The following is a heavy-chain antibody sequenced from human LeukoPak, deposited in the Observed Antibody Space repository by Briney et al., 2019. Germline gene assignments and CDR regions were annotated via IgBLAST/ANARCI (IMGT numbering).Heavy chain of an antibody. V-gene: IGHV1-2*02. CDR2: INPNSGGT. CDR3: ALGATSATAHYSYMDV. CDR1: GYTFTGYY. Sequence: ASVKVSCKASGYTFTGYYIHWVRQAPGQGLEWMGWINPNSGGTTYAQKFQGRVTMTRDTSISTAYMEVSRLRSDDTAIFYCALGATSATAHYSYMDVWGKGTTVTVSS. D-gene: IGHD1-26*01. J-gene: IGHJ6*03.